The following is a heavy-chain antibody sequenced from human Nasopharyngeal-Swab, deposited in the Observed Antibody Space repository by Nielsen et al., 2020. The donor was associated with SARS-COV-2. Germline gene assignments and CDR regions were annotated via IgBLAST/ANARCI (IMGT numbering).Heavy chain of an antibody. Sequence: LSLTCAASGFTFSDSAIHCVRQASGEGLEWVARIRSKGNNYATAYSASVKGRFIIFRDDPTNTAYLQMNSLKTEDTAMYYCTRCGGGCYSGRDYWGQGTLVTVSS. CDR1: GFTFSDSA. CDR3: TRCGGGCYSGRDY. J-gene: IGHJ4*02. V-gene: IGHV3-73*01. D-gene: IGHD2-15*01. CDR2: IRSKGNNYAT.